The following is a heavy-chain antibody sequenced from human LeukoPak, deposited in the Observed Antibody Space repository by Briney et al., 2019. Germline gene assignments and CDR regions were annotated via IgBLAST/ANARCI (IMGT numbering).Heavy chain of an antibody. CDR1: AGSISSSY. CDR3: ARQGSWVDV. V-gene: IGHV4-59*08. CDR2: IYYSGST. J-gene: IGHJ6*02. D-gene: IGHD6-13*01. Sequence: PSETLSLTCTVAAGSISSSYWSWVRQPPAKGLEWIGYIYYSGSTNYNPSLKSRVTISVGTSKNQFSLKRSSVTAADTAVYYCARQGSWVDVWGQGTTVTVSS.